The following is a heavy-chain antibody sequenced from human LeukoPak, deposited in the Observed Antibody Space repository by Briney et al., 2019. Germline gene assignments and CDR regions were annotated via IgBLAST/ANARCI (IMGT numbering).Heavy chain of an antibody. V-gene: IGHV4-34*01. J-gene: IGHJ4*02. D-gene: IGHD3-22*01. CDR2: INHSGST. Sequence: PSETLSPTCAVYGGSFSGYYWSWIRQPPGKGLDWIGEINHSGSTNYNPSLKSRVTISVDTSKNQFSLKLSSVTAADTAVYYCASVSYDSSGYYTGFDYWGQGTLVTVSS. CDR3: ASVSYDSSGYYTGFDY. CDR1: GGSFSGYY.